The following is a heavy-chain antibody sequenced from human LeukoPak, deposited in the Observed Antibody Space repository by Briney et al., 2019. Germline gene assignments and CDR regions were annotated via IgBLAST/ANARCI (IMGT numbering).Heavy chain of an antibody. CDR3: ARDREVGLLWFGELFGMDV. CDR1: GYTFTSYG. Sequence: ASVKVSCKASGYTFTSYGISWVRQAPGQGLEWMGWISAYNGNTNYAQKLQGRVTMTTDTSTSTAYMELRSLRSDDTAVYYCARDREVGLLWFGELFGMDVWGQGPRSPSP. CDR2: ISAYNGNT. V-gene: IGHV1-18*01. D-gene: IGHD3-10*01. J-gene: IGHJ6*02.